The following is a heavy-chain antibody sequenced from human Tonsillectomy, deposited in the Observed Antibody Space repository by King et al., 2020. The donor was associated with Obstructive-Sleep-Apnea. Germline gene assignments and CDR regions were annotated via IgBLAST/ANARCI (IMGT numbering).Heavy chain of an antibody. CDR3: ARLSVTIDY. V-gene: IGHV5-51*01. CDR1: GYSFTTYW. CDR2: IYPGGDSDT. D-gene: IGHD4-17*01. Sequence: QLVQSGAEVKMPGESLKISCKGSGYSFTTYWIGWVRQMPGKGLEWMGIIYPGGDSDTRYSPYFQGQVTISADKSVNTAYPQWRSLKASDTAMYYCARLSVTIDYWGQGTLVTVSS. J-gene: IGHJ4*02.